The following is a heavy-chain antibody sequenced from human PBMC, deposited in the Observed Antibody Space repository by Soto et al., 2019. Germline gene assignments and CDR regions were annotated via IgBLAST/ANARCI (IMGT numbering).Heavy chain of an antibody. CDR2: IYPGDSDT. CDR1: GYSFTTYW. D-gene: IGHD6-13*01. J-gene: IGHJ6*02. V-gene: IGHV5-51*01. CDR3: ARQAAAGKYYYAMAV. Sequence: EVQLVQSGAEVKKPGESLKISCKGSGYSFTTYWIGWVRQMPGKGLEGMVIIYPGDSDTRYSPSFQGQVTISADKSINTTYLQWSSLQASDTAIYYCARQAAAGKYYYAMAVWGQGTTVTVSS.